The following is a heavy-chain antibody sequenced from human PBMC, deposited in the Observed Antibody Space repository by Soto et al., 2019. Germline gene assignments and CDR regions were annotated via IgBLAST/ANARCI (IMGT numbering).Heavy chain of an antibody. CDR1: GGSINSYDYS. Sequence: TLSLTCVVSGGSINSYDYSWAWIRQPPGQGLEWIGYMHHSGNDFFNPSLRSRVSISIDRSKNQFSLNLRSMTAADTAVYFCATFHSRSHFDDYWGQGTLVTVSS. V-gene: IGHV4-30-2*01. CDR3: ATFHSRSHFDDY. D-gene: IGHD1-26*01. J-gene: IGHJ4*02. CDR2: MHHSGND.